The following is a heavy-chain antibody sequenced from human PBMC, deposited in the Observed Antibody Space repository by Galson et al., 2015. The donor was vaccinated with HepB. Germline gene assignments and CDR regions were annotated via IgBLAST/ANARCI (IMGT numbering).Heavy chain of an antibody. J-gene: IGHJ4*02. V-gene: IGHV3-23*01. CDR3: AKALKLRGGPFDY. CDR2: ISGSGGST. CDR1: GFTFSSYA. Sequence: SLRLSCAASGFTFSSYAMSWVRQAPGKGLEWVSAISGSGGSTYYADSVKGRFTISRDNSKNTLYLQMNSLRAEDTAVYYCAKALKLRGGPFDYWGQGTLVTVSS. D-gene: IGHD1-26*01.